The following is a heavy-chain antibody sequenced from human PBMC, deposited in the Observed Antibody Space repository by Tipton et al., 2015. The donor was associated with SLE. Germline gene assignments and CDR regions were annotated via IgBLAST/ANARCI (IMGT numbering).Heavy chain of an antibody. D-gene: IGHD4-17*01. Sequence: SLRLSCAASGFTFDDYAMHWVRQAPGKGLEWVSLISWDGGSTYYADSVKGRFTISRDNSKNTLYLQMNSLRAEDTAVYYCARATYDYGDYVGAFDIWGQGTMVTVSS. CDR2: ISWDGGST. CDR3: ARATYDYGDYVGAFDI. J-gene: IGHJ3*02. V-gene: IGHV3-43D*04. CDR1: GFTFDDYA.